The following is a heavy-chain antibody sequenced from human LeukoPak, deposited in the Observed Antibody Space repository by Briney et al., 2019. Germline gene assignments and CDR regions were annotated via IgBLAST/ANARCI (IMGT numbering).Heavy chain of an antibody. CDR1: AYSISSGYY. V-gene: IGHV4-38-2*02. D-gene: IGHD3-10*01. Sequence: SETLSLTCTVSAYSISSGYYWGWIRQPPGKGLEWIGSIYYSGSTYYNPSLKSRVTISVDTSKNQFSLKLRSVTAADTAVYNCARSQVRLSWFDPWGQGTLVTVSS. J-gene: IGHJ5*02. CDR3: ARSQVRLSWFDP. CDR2: IYYSGST.